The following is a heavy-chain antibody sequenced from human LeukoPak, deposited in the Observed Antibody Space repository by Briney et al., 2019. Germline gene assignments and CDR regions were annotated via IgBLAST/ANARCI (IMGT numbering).Heavy chain of an antibody. J-gene: IGHJ4*02. V-gene: IGHV1-69*13. CDR2: IIPTFGTA. CDR3: ARAIRRSSTSCSLDY. CDR1: GYTFTSYD. D-gene: IGHD2-2*01. Sequence: GASVKVSCKASGYTFTSYDISWVRQAPGQGLEWMGGIIPTFGTANYAQKFQGRVTITADESTSTAYMELSSLRSEDTAVYYCARAIRRSSTSCSLDYWGQGTLVTVSS.